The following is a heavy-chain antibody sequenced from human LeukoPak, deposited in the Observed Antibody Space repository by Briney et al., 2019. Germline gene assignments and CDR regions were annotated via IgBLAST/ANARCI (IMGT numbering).Heavy chain of an antibody. J-gene: IGHJ4*02. CDR1: GYTFTSYG. D-gene: IGHD2-15*01. V-gene: IGHV1-18*01. Sequence: ASVKVSCKASGYTFTSYGISWVRQAPGQGLEWIGWISGYNGNTHYAQNLQGRVTMTTDTSTSTAYMELRSLRSDDTAVYYCARGPYCSGGTCYSQYFDYWGQGTLVTVSS. CDR3: ARGPYCSGGTCYSQYFDY. CDR2: ISGYNGNT.